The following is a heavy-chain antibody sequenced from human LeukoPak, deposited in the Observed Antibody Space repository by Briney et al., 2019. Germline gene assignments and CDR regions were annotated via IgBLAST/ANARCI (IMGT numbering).Heavy chain of an antibody. V-gene: IGHV5-51*01. CDR2: IYPDDSTT. J-gene: IGHJ4*01. Sequence: GESLKISCKGSGYSFTTYWIGWVRQMPGKGLEWMGIIYPDDSTTRYSPSFQDQVTISADKSISTAYLQWSSLKASDSAMYYCARTRYNHGSTYYFDYWGQGTLVTASS. D-gene: IGHD2/OR15-2a*01. CDR3: ARTRYNHGSTYYFDY. CDR1: GYSFTTYW.